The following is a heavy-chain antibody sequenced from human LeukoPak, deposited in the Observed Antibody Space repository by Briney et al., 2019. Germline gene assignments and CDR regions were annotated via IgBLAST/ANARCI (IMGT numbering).Heavy chain of an antibody. CDR2: ISYDGSNK. CDR3: ARDSYGFDY. D-gene: IGHD4-17*01. V-gene: IGHV3-30*03. CDR1: GFTFSSYG. J-gene: IGHJ4*02. Sequence: GGSLRLSCAASGFTFSSYGMHWVRQAPGKGLEWVAVISYDGSNKYYADSVKGRFTISRDNSKNTLYLQMNSLRAEDTAVYYCARDSYGFDYWGQGTLVTVSS.